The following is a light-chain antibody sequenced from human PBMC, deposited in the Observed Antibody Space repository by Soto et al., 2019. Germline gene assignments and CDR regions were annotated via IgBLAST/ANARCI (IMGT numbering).Light chain of an antibody. J-gene: IGKJ2*01. CDR1: QRLLHSNGNTF. CDR2: LGS. Sequence: EIVVTQSPPSLTVTPGEPASISCRSSQRLLHSNGNTFLDWYLQKPGQSPQLLIYLGSNRASGVPDMVSGSEAGTDFTLKSSRVEAEDVGVYYCMQALQTPYTFGQGTKLEIK. CDR3: MQALQTPYT. V-gene: IGKV2-28*01.